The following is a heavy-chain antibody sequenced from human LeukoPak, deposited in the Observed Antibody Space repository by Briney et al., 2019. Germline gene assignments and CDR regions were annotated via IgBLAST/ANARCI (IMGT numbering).Heavy chain of an antibody. CDR2: ISGSGGDT. D-gene: IGHD4-17*01. Sequence: GGSLRLSCAASGFPFSTYAMSCVRQAPGKGLEWVSVISGSGGDTYYADSVKGRFTISGDNSKNTVYLQMNSLRAEDTALYYCAKGGVYGDYYFDYWGQGTLVTVSS. CDR3: AKGGVYGDYYFDY. J-gene: IGHJ4*02. V-gene: IGHV3-23*01. CDR1: GFPFSTYA.